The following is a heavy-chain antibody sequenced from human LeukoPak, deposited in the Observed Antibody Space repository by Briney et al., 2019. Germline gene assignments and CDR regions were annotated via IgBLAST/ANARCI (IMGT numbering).Heavy chain of an antibody. CDR3: ARETPPYYYGSGSSSNFDY. CDR1: GYSISSGYY. V-gene: IGHV4-38-2*02. Sequence: SETLSLTCAVSGYSISSGYYWGWIRQPPGKGLEWIGSIYHSGSTYYNPSLKSRVTISVDTSKNQFSLKLSSVTAADTAVYYCARETPPYYYGSGSSSNFDYWGQGTLVTVSS. CDR2: IYHSGST. J-gene: IGHJ4*02. D-gene: IGHD3-10*01.